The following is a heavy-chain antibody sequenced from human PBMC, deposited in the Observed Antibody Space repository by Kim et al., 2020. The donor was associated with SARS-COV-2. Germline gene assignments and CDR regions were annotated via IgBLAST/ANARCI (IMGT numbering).Heavy chain of an antibody. V-gene: IGHV1-69*01. Sequence: QKFQGRVTITADESTSTAYMELSSLRSEDTAVYYCARDPGYSSSWFFDYWGQGTLVTVSS. D-gene: IGHD6-13*01. CDR3: ARDPGYSSSWFFDY. J-gene: IGHJ4*02.